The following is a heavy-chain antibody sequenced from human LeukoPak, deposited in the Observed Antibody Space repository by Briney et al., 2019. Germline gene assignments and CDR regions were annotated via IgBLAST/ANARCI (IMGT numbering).Heavy chain of an antibody. V-gene: IGHV1-46*01. Sequence: ASVKVSCKASGYTLISYYMHWVRQAPGQGLERMGIINPSGGTTIYAQKFQGRVTMTRDMSTSTVYMELSSLRSEDTAVYYCARGGEARETAAANHDFDYWGQGTLVTVSS. D-gene: IGHD6-13*01. CDR2: INPSGGTT. J-gene: IGHJ4*02. CDR1: GYTLISYY. CDR3: ARGGEARETAAANHDFDY.